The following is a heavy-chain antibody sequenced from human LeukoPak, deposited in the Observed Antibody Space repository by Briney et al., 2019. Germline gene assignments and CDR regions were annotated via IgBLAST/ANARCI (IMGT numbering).Heavy chain of an antibody. J-gene: IGHJ6*03. CDR1: GGTFSSYA. V-gene: IGHV1-69*05. D-gene: IGHD6-6*01. Sequence: ASVKVSYKASGGTFSSYAISWVRQAPGQGLEWMGGIIPIFGTANYAQKFQGRVTITTDESTSTAYMELSSLRSEDTAVYYCARGAGEYSSSSADYYYYMDVWGKGTTVTVSS. CDR2: IIPIFGTA. CDR3: ARGAGEYSSSSADYYYYMDV.